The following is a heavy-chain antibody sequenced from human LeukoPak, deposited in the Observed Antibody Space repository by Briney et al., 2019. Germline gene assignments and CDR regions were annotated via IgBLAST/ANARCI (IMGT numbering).Heavy chain of an antibody. CDR2: IGTAGDT. V-gene: IGHV3-13*01. CDR1: GFTFSSYD. J-gene: IGHJ4*02. Sequence: PGGSLRLSCAASGFTFSSYDMHWVRQATGKGLEWVSAIGTAGDTYYPGSVKGRFTISRENAKNSLHLQMNSLRAGDTAVYYCARGASLRHFDYWGQGTLVTVSS. CDR3: ARGASLRHFDY. D-gene: IGHD5/OR15-5a*01.